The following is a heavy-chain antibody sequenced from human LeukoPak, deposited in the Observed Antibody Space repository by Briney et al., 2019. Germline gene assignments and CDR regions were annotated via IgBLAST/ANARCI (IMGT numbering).Heavy chain of an antibody. V-gene: IGHV4-59*01. CDR1: GGSISSYY. D-gene: IGHD3-3*01. J-gene: IGHJ4*02. CDR3: ARLAPPMEFDY. Sequence: SETLSLTCTVSGGSISSYYWSWIRQPPGKGLEWIGYIYYSGSTNYNPSFKSRVTISVDTSKNQFSLKLNSVTAADTAVYYCARLAPPMEFDYWGQGTLVTVSS. CDR2: IYYSGST.